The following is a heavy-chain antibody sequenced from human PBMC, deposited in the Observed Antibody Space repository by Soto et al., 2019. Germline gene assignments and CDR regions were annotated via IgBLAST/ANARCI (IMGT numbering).Heavy chain of an antibody. D-gene: IGHD2-2*01. Sequence: QVQLVQSGAEVKKPGSSVKVSCKASGGTFSSYSISWVRQAPGQGLEWMGRIISVLGLPNYAQKFQGRVTIPADKSTSTAYMELTILTSEDTAVYYCARDRCSSTSCARGNWYFDLWGRGTLVTVSS. CDR3: ARDRCSSTSCARGNWYFDL. CDR1: GGTFSSYS. V-gene: IGHV1-69*04. CDR2: IISVLGLP. J-gene: IGHJ2*01.